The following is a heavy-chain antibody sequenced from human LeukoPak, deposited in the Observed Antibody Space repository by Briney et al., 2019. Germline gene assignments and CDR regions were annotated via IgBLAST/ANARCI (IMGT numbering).Heavy chain of an antibody. J-gene: IGHJ4*02. D-gene: IGHD3-22*01. CDR2: ISSSSTYI. V-gene: IGHV3-21*01. CDR3: AREDHYYDSSGYIL. CDR1: GFTFSFYG. Sequence: GGSLRLSCAASGFTFSFYGMNWVRQAPGKGLEWVSSISSSSTYIYYADPLKGRFTISRDNAKNSLYLQMNSLRAEDTAVYYCAREDHYYDSSGYILWGQGTLVTVST.